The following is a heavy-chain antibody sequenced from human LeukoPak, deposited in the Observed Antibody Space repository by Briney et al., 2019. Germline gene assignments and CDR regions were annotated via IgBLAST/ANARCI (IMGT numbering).Heavy chain of an antibody. Sequence: GGSLRLSCAASGFTFSSYGMHWVRQAPGKGLEWVAFIRYDGSNKYYADSVKGRFTISRDNSKNTPYLQMNSLRAEDTAVYYCAKDLWVVPAADFDYWGQGTLVTVSS. CDR1: GFTFSSYG. J-gene: IGHJ4*02. CDR2: IRYDGSNK. V-gene: IGHV3-30*02. CDR3: AKDLWVVPAADFDY. D-gene: IGHD2-2*01.